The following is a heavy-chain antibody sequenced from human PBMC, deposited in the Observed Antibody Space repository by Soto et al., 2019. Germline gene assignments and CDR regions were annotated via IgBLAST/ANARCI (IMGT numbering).Heavy chain of an antibody. D-gene: IGHD1-26*01. Sequence: EVHLLESGGDLVQPGGSLRLSCTASGLTFSTYAMSWVRQAPGKGLEWVSAIGGSGTGGRTYYADSVKGRFTISRDNSKKMVYLQLSRLRVDDTAIYYCAKDWVGGSNKYQLEYWGQGTAVTVSS. CDR1: GLTFSTYA. V-gene: IGHV3-23*01. CDR3: AKDWVGGSNKYQLEY. J-gene: IGHJ4*02. CDR2: IGGSGTGGRT.